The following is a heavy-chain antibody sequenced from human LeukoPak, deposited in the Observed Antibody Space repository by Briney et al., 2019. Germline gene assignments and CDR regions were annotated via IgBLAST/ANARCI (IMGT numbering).Heavy chain of an antibody. CDR2: INPSGGST. V-gene: IGHV1-46*01. D-gene: IGHD5-12*01. J-gene: IGHJ4*02. Sequence: ASVKVSCKASGYTFTGYYMHGVRQAPGQGLEWMGIINPSGGSTSYAQKFQGRATMTRDTSTSTVYMEVSSLRSEDTAVYYCARDILPSYSGYDRTLPDYWGQGTLVTVSS. CDR3: ARDILPSYSGYDRTLPDY. CDR1: GYTFTGYY.